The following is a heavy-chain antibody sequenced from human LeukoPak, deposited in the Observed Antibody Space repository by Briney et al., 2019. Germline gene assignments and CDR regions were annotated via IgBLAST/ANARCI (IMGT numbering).Heavy chain of an antibody. D-gene: IGHD2-15*01. CDR1: GGSFSGYY. V-gene: IGHV4-34*01. J-gene: IGHJ4*02. Sequence: SETLSLTCAVYGGSFSGYYWSWIRQPPGKGLEWIGEINHSGSTNYNPSLKSRVTISVDTSKNQFPLKLSSVTAADTAVYYCARRRGGYCSGGSCYSYFDYWGQGTLVTVSS. CDR3: ARRRGGYCSGGSCYSYFDY. CDR2: INHSGST.